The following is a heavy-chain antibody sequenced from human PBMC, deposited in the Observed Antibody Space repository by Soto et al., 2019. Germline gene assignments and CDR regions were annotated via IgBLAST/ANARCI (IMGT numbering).Heavy chain of an antibody. CDR3: AKGASWLPDY. V-gene: IGHV3-30*18. CDR1: GFTFSSYG. D-gene: IGHD5-12*01. J-gene: IGHJ4*02. Sequence: PGGSLRLSCAASGFTFSSYGMHWVRQAPGKGLEWVAVISYDGSNKYYADSVKGRFTISRDNSKNTLYLQMNSLRAEDTAVYYCAKGASWLPDYWGQGTLVTVSS. CDR2: ISYDGSNK.